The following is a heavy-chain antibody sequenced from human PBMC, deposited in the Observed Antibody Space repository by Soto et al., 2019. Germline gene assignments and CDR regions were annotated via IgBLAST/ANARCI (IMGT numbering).Heavy chain of an antibody. CDR1: GFTFSSYA. Sequence: GGSLRLSCAASGFTFSSYAMSWVRQAPGKGLEWVSAISGSGGSTYYADSVKGRFTISRDNSKNTLYLQMNSLRAEDTAVYYCAKASGYCTNGVCFYPFDYWGQGTLVTVSS. CDR3: AKASGYCTNGVCFYPFDY. CDR2: ISGSGGST. V-gene: IGHV3-23*01. D-gene: IGHD2-8*01. J-gene: IGHJ4*02.